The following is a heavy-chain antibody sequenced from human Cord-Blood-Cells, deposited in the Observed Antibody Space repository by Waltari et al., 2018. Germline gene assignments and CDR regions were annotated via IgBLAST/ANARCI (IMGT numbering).Heavy chain of an antibody. D-gene: IGHD4-17*01. CDR2: INPNRGGT. V-gene: IGHV1-2*02. Sequence: QVQLVQSGAEVKKPGASVKVSCKASGYTFTGYYMHWVRQAPGQGLEWMGWINPNRGGTNYAQKFQVRVTMTRDTSISTAYMELSRLRSDDTAVYYCARAPLPDYGDYLDYWGQGTLVTVSS. J-gene: IGHJ4*02. CDR3: ARAPLPDYGDYLDY. CDR1: GYTFTGYY.